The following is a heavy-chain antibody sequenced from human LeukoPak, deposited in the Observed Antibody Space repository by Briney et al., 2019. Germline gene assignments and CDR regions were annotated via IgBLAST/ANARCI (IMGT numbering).Heavy chain of an antibody. V-gene: IGHV3-74*03. D-gene: IGHD1-26*01. Sequence: PGGSLRLSCAASGFTFSRYWMHWVRQAPGKGLMWVSRISPDGSTTLYADSVKGRFTISRDNSKNTLYLQMNSLRAEDTAVYYCARISGSYYYFDYWGQGTLVTVSS. J-gene: IGHJ4*02. CDR2: ISPDGSTT. CDR1: GFTFSRYW. CDR3: ARISGSYYYFDY.